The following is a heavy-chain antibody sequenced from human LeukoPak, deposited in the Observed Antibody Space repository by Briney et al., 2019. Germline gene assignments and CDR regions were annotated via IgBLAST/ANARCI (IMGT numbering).Heavy chain of an antibody. V-gene: IGHV3-23*01. CDR2: ISGSGRST. Sequence: VGSLRLSCAASGFTFTSYAISRGREAPGKGVEWVSAISGSGRSTYYADSVKGRFTISRDNSKNPLYLQMNSLRAEDTAVYYCAKEVTAIGDYWGQGPLVTVSS. J-gene: IGHJ4*02. CDR1: GFTFTSYA. CDR3: AKEVTAIGDY. D-gene: IGHD2-21*02.